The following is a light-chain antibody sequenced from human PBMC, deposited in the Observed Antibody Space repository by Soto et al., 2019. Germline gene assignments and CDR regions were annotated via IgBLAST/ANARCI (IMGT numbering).Light chain of an antibody. CDR1: QSVSNN. Sequence: EIVMTQSPATLSVSPGERATLSCRASQSVSNNLAWYQQKVGQAPRLLIYGASARAPGIPARFSGSGSGTEFTLIISSLQSEDFAVYYCQQYDDWRPLTFGQGTRMDFK. V-gene: IGKV3-15*01. CDR2: GAS. CDR3: QQYDDWRPLT. J-gene: IGKJ5*01.